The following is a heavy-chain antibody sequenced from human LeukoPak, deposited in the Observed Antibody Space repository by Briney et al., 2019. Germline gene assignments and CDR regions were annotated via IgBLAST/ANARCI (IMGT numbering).Heavy chain of an antibody. V-gene: IGHV1-8*01. CDR3: VGYCSGGSCRAFDY. J-gene: IGHJ4*02. CDR1: GYTFTSYD. CDR2: MNPNSGNT. Sequence: ASVTVSCTASGYTFTSYDINWVRQATGQGLEWMGWMNPNSGNTGYAQKFQGRVTMTRNTSISTAYMELSSLRSEDTAVYYCVGYCSGGSCRAFDYWGQGTLVTVSS. D-gene: IGHD2-15*01.